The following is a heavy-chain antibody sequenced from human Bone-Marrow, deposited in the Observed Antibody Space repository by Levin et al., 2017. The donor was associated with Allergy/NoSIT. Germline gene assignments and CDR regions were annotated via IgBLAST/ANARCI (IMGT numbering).Heavy chain of an antibody. V-gene: IGHV1-69*01. J-gene: IGHJ4*02. D-gene: IGHD3-22*01. Sequence: KISCKSSAGTFSGFPLSWVRQAPGQGLEWMGGLVPMYHTPNYAQKFQGRLTITADESTKTSHMELRSLKSDETALYYCARGGRPYYDSSGSYYFDYWGQGTLVNVSS. CDR2: LVPMYHTP. CDR1: AGTFSGFP. CDR3: ARGGRPYYDSSGSYYFDY.